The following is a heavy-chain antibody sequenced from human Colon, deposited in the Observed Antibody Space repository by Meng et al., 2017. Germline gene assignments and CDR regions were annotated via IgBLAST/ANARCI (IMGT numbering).Heavy chain of an antibody. CDR3: ARAKNGHAWGFDS. Sequence: GGPLRLSCATSGFSFRDSFMSWIRQAPGKGLEWVSYISGSGNTIHYADSVRGRFTISRDNAENSLSLQMNSLTAADTAVYYCARAKNGHAWGFDSWGQGTLVTVSS. CDR1: GFSFRDSF. V-gene: IGHV3-11*01. CDR2: ISGSGNTI. J-gene: IGHJ4*02. D-gene: IGHD2-8*01.